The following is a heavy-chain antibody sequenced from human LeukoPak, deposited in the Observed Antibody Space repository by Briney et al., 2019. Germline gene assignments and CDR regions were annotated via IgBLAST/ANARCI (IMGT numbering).Heavy chain of an antibody. CDR2: INPSGGST. D-gene: IGHD5-12*01. J-gene: IGHJ6*03. V-gene: IGHV1-46*03. CDR1: GYTFTSYY. Sequence: ASVKVSCKASGYTFTSYYMHWVRQAPAQGLEWMGIINPSGGSTSYAQKFQGRVTMTRDTSTSTVYMELSSLRSADTAVYYCARADTVEGYYYYMDVWGKGTTVTVSS. CDR3: ARADTVEGYYYYMDV.